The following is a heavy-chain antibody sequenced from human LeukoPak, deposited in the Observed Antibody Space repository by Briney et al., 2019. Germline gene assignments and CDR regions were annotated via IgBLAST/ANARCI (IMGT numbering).Heavy chain of an antibody. CDR2: INPNSGGT. D-gene: IGHD3-22*01. CDR3: ARGDSSGYYYIWFDY. Sequence: ASVKVSCEASGYTFTGYYMHWVRQSPGQELEWMGWINPNSGGTNYAQKFQGRVTMTRDTSISTAYMELSRLRSDDTAVYYCARGDSSGYYYIWFDYCGQGTLVTVSS. V-gene: IGHV1-2*02. J-gene: IGHJ4*02. CDR1: GYTFTGYY.